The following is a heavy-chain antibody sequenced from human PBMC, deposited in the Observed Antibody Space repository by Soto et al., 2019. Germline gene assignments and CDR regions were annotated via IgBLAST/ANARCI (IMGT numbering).Heavy chain of an antibody. CDR1: GGSISSGSYY. CDR2: TYYIGST. J-gene: IGHJ6*03. CDR3: TRDRAISTAGHYYYYMEV. D-gene: IGHD6-13*01. Sequence: PSETLSLTCTVSGGSISSGSYYWGWVRQPPGKGLEWIANTYYIGSTYFHPSLSGRVTISVDTSKNQFSLKLSSVTAADTAVYYCTRDRAISTAGHYYYYMEVWGKGTTVTVSS. V-gene: IGHV4-39*07.